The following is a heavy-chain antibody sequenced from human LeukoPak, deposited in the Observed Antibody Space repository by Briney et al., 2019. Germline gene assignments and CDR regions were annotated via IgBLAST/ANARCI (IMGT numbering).Heavy chain of an antibody. Sequence: SETLSLTCTVSGGSISSYYWSWIRQPAGKGLEWIGRIYTSGSTNYNPSLKSRVTMSVDTSKSQFSLKLSSVTAADTAVYYCAREDFWSGYFLLNYWGQGTLVTVSS. J-gene: IGHJ4*02. CDR2: IYTSGST. D-gene: IGHD3-3*01. CDR3: AREDFWSGYFLLNY. CDR1: GGSISSYY. V-gene: IGHV4-4*07.